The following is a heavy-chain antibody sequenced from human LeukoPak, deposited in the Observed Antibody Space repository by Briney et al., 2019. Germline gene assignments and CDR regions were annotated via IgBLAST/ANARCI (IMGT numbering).Heavy chain of an antibody. CDR2: TYYRSKWYN. CDR3: ARYAYYYGSGSYSGEYFQH. CDR1: GDSVSSNSAA. V-gene: IGHV6-1*01. Sequence: SQTLSLTCAISGDSVSSNSAAWNWIRQSPSRGLEWLGRTYYRSKWYNDYAVSVKSRITINPDTSKNQFSLQLNSVTPEDTAVYYCARYAYYYGSGSYSGEYFQHWGQGTLVTVSS. D-gene: IGHD3-10*01. J-gene: IGHJ1*01.